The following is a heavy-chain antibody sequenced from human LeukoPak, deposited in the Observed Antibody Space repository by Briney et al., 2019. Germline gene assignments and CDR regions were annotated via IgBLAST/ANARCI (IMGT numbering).Heavy chain of an antibody. Sequence: ASVKVSCKASGYTFTGYYIHWVRQAPGQGLEWMGWISPNSGGTSYAQKFQGRVTMTRDTSIRTAYMELSRLRSDDTAVYYCARRGSDWSFDNWGQGTRVSASS. J-gene: IGHJ4*02. V-gene: IGHV1-2*02. CDR2: ISPNSGGT. CDR3: ARRGSDWSFDN. D-gene: IGHD6-19*01. CDR1: GYTFTGYY.